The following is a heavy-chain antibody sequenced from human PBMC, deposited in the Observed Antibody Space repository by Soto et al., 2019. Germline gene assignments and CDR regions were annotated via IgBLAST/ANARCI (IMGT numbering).Heavy chain of an antibody. CDR2: ILSSSGSI. J-gene: IGHJ6*03. V-gene: IGHV3-21*01. D-gene: IGHD6-6*01. CDR3: SRASGEQLIRRGFYYYYMDV. Sequence: EVQLVESGGGLVKPGGSLRLSCAASGVTFSSFSFNWVRQAPGKGLEWVSFILSSSGSIYYADSVKGRFTISRDNAKNSLYLQMNSLKDEDTAVYYCSRASGEQLIRRGFYYYYMDVRGKGTTVTVSS. CDR1: GVTFSSFS.